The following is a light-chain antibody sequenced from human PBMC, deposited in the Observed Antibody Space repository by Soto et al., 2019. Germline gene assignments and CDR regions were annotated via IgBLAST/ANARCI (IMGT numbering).Light chain of an antibody. J-gene: IGKJ1*01. CDR2: TAS. V-gene: IGKV1-27*01. Sequence: DIQMTQSPSSLSASVGDRVTITCRASQGIGNNLAWYQQKPGKVPKVLIYTASTLHSGVPSRFSGSGSGTDFTLTINSLQTEDVATYVCQKYDSFPWSFGQGTRVEI. CDR3: QKYDSFPWS. CDR1: QGIGNN.